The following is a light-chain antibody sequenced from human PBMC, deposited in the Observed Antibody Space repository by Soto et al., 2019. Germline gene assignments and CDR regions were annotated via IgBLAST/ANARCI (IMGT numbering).Light chain of an antibody. Sequence: DIQMPQSPSTLSGSVGDSLTITRRASQTISSWLAWYQQKPGKANKLLIYKASTLKSGVPSRFSGSGSGTEFTLTISSLQPDEFATYYCNKYDSYPRTFGNGNKVDIK. V-gene: IGKV1-5*03. CDR3: NKYDSYPRT. J-gene: IGKJ1*01. CDR2: KAS. CDR1: QTISSW.